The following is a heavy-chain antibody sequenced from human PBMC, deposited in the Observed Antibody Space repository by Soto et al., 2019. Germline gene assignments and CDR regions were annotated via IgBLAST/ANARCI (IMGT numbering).Heavy chain of an antibody. CDR1: GFTFSSYA. J-gene: IGHJ3*02. CDR2: ISGSGGRT. Sequence: EVQLLESGGGLVQPGGSLRLSCAASGFTFSSYAMSWVRQAPGKGLEWVSAISGSGGRTYYADSAKGRFTVSRDNSKNTLYLEMNSLRAGDTAVYYCAKDPYDYIWGSYRYDAFDIWGQGTMVTVSS. D-gene: IGHD3-16*02. V-gene: IGHV3-23*01. CDR3: AKDPYDYIWGSYRYDAFDI.